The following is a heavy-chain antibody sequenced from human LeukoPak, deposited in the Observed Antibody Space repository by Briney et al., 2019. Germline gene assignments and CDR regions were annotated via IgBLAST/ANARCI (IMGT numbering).Heavy chain of an antibody. V-gene: IGHV4-59*01. CDR2: IYYSGST. Sequence: SETLSLTCTVSGGSISSYYWSWIRQPPGKGLEWIGYIYYSGSTNYNPSPKSRVTISVDTSKNQFSLKLSSVTAADTAVYYCARYGFARRDGYNRFDYWGQGTLVTVSS. D-gene: IGHD5-24*01. CDR3: ARYGFARRDGYNRFDY. J-gene: IGHJ4*02. CDR1: GGSISSYY.